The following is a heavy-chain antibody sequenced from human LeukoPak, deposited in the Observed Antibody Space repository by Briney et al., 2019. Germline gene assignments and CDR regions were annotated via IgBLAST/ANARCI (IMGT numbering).Heavy chain of an antibody. J-gene: IGHJ5*02. CDR3: ASEWSRWFDP. CDR2: IYYSGST. Sequence: SETLSLTCTVSGGSISSSSYYWGWIRQPPGKALEWIGSIYYSGSTYYNPSLKSRVTISVDTSKNQFSLKLSSVTAADTAVYYCASEWSRWFDPWGQGTLVTVSS. V-gene: IGHV4-39*01. D-gene: IGHD3-3*01. CDR1: GGSISSSSYY.